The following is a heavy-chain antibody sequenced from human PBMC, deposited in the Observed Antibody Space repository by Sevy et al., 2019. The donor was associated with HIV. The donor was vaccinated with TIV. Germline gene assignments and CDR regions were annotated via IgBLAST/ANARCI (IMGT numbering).Heavy chain of an antibody. CDR1: GFTFSSYG. D-gene: IGHD2-15*01. J-gene: IGHJ4*02. Sequence: GGSLRLSCVASGFTFSSYGMHWARQAPGKGLEWVGRVSYEGSDKYYADSVKGRFTIFRDNSKNTLYVEMNSLRPEDTAVYFCAKDMVDCSGGDCYSGPVSPFDFWGQGTLVTVSS. V-gene: IGHV3-30*18. CDR2: VSYEGSDK. CDR3: AKDMVDCSGGDCYSGPVSPFDF.